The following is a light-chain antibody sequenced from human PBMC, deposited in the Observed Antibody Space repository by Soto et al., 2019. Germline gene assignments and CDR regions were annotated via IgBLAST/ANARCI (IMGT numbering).Light chain of an antibody. Sequence: EIVLTQSPGTLSLSPGERATLSCRASQSVSNNYLAWYQQKPGQAPRLLIYGASNRATGIPARFSGSGSGTEFTLTINSLQSEDFAIYYCQQYNKWPPWTFGQGTKVDIK. V-gene: IGKV3-15*01. CDR3: QQYNKWPPWT. CDR1: QSVSNN. J-gene: IGKJ1*01. CDR2: GAS.